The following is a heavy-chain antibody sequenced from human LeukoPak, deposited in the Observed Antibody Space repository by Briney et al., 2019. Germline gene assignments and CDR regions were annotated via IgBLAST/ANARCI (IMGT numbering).Heavy chain of an antibody. CDR3: ARDRSPGPSYYYGSGTGAFDI. D-gene: IGHD3-10*01. V-gene: IGHV3-21*01. Sequence: GRSLRLSCAASGFTFSSYSMNWVRQAPGKGLEWVSSISSSSSYIYYADSVKGRFTISRDNAKNSLYLQMNSLRAEDTAVYYCARDRSPGPSYYYGSGTGAFDIWGQGTMVTVSS. CDR1: GFTFSSYS. J-gene: IGHJ3*02. CDR2: ISSSSSYI.